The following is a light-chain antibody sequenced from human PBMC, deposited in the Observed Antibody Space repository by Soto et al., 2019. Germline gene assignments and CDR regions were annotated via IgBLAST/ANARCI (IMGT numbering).Light chain of an antibody. CDR3: HQYGSSPRT. CDR2: GAS. Sequence: EIVLTQSPGTLSLSPGERATLSCRTSQSVSSSYLVWYQQKPGQAPRLLIYGASSRATGIPDRFSGSGSGTDFTLTISRLEPEDFAVYYCHQYGSSPRTFGQGPKVEIK. V-gene: IGKV3-20*01. J-gene: IGKJ1*01. CDR1: QSVSSSY.